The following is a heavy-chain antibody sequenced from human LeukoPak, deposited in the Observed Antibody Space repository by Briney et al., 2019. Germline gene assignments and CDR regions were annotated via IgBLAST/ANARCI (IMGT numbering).Heavy chain of an antibody. CDR1: GGTFSSYA. CDR2: IIPIFGTA. CDR3: AREVEDIVAK. D-gene: IGHD5-12*01. Sequence: SVKVSCKASGGTFSSYAISWVRQAPGQGLEWMGGIIPIFGTANYAQKFQGRVTITADESTSTAYMELSRLRSDDTAVYYCAREVEDIVAKWGQGTLVTVSS. V-gene: IGHV1-69*01. J-gene: IGHJ4*02.